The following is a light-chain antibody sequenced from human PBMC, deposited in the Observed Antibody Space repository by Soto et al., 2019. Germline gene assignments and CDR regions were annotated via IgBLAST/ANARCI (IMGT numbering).Light chain of an antibody. Sequence: QSVLTQPASVSGSPGQSITSSCTGTSSDAGGYNYVSGYQQHPGKAPKLMIYEVSNRPSGVSNGFSGSKSGNTASLTISGLQAEDEADYYCSSYTGSSLYYVFGTGTQLTVL. CDR3: SSYTGSSLYYV. CDR1: SSDAGGYNY. J-gene: IGLJ1*01. CDR2: EVS. V-gene: IGLV2-14*01.